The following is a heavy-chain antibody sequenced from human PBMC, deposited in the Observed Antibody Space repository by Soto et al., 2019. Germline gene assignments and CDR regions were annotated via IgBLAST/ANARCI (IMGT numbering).Heavy chain of an antibody. Sequence: EVQLLESGGGLVQPGGSLRLSCAASGFTFSSYAMSWVRQAPGKGLEWVSVISGSGGSTYYADSVKGRFTISRDNSKNTLYXXXXXXXAEDTAVYYCSRRTSGWYFDYWGQGTLVTVSS. V-gene: IGHV3-23*01. J-gene: IGHJ4*02. D-gene: IGHD6-19*01. CDR1: GFTFSSYA. CDR2: ISGSGGST. CDR3: SRRTSGWYFDY.